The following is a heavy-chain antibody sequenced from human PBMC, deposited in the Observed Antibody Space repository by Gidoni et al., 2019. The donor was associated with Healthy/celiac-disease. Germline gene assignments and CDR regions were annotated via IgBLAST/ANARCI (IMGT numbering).Heavy chain of an antibody. CDR1: GFALTTST. Sequence: VQLVESGGCVVQPGGSLSLSCAASGFALTTSTTHWVRPAPGKGLEWVALISYDGNSKYYADAVKGRFTISRDNSKNTLFLQMDSLRPEDTAVYYGAREGAIVVGVAASAGAFNLWGQGTMVTVSS. CDR3: AREGAIVVGVAASAGAFNL. J-gene: IGHJ3*01. D-gene: IGHD2-15*01. V-gene: IGHV3-30*04. CDR2: ISYDGNSK.